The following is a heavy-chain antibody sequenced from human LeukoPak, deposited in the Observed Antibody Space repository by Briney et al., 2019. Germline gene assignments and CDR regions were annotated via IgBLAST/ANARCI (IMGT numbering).Heavy chain of an antibody. CDR2: ISSSSSYI. J-gene: IGHJ4*02. CDR3: ARAGAAAGTPDPEFDY. V-gene: IGHV3-21*01. Sequence: GGSLRLSCAASGFTFSSYSMNWVRQAPGKGLEWVSSISSSSSYIYYADSVKGRFTISRDNAKNSLYLQMNSLRVEDTAVYYCARAGAAAGTPDPEFDYWGQGTLVTVSS. CDR1: GFTFSSYS. D-gene: IGHD6-13*01.